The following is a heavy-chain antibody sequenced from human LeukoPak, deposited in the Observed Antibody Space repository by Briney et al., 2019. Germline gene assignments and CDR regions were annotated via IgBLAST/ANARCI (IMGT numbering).Heavy chain of an antibody. V-gene: IGHV3-23*01. CDR3: AKDQGYYDSSRIV. CDR2: ISCSGGST. CDR1: GFTFSSYA. D-gene: IGHD3-22*01. Sequence: GGSLRLSCAASGFTFSSYAMSWVRQAPGKGLEWVSAISCSGGSTYYADSVKGQFTISRDNSKNTLYLQMSSLRAEDTAVYYCAKDQGYYDSSRIVWGQGTLVTVSS. J-gene: IGHJ4*02.